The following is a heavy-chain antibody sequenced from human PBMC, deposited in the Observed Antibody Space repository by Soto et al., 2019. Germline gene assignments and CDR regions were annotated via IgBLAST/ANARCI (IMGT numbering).Heavy chain of an antibody. Sequence: SVKVSCKASGGTFSSYAISWVRQAPGQGLEWMGGIIPIFGTANYAQKFQGRVTITADESTSTAYMELSSLRSEDTAVYYCAREDSSSSRSRLDPGPSPEIYGMDVWGQGTTVTVSS. J-gene: IGHJ6*02. CDR1: GGTFSSYA. V-gene: IGHV1-69*13. D-gene: IGHD6-6*01. CDR2: IIPIFGTA. CDR3: AREDSSSSRSRLDPGPSPEIYGMDV.